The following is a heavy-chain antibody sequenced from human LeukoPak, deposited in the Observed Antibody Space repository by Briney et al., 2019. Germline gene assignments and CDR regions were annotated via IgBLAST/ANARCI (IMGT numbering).Heavy chain of an antibody. Sequence: TGGSLRLSCAASGFTFSSYAMHWVRQAPGKGLEWVAVISYDGSNKYYADSVKGRFTISRDNSKNTLYLQMNSLRAEDTAVYYCAREMITNQWLREVSLDYWGQGTLVTVSS. V-gene: IGHV3-30-3*01. CDR2: ISYDGSNK. CDR1: GFTFSSYA. CDR3: AREMITNQWLREVSLDY. D-gene: IGHD6-19*01. J-gene: IGHJ4*02.